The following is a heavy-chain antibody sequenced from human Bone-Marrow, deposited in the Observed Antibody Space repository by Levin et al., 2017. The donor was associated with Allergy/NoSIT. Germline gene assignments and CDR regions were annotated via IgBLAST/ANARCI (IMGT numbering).Heavy chain of an antibody. Sequence: PGGSLRLSCAASGFTVSSNYMSWVRQAPGKGLEWVSVIYSGGSTYYADSVKGRFTISRDNSKNTLYLQMNSLRAEDTAVYYCARSLYSSGWYNFDYWGQGTLVTVSS. CDR1: GFTVSSNY. J-gene: IGHJ4*02. V-gene: IGHV3-53*01. CDR3: ARSLYSSGWYNFDY. CDR2: IYSGGST. D-gene: IGHD6-19*01.